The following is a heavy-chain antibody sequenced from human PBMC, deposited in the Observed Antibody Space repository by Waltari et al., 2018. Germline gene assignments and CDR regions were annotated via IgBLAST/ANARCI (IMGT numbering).Heavy chain of an antibody. CDR2: IYHSGST. D-gene: IGHD3-22*01. J-gene: IGHJ4*02. CDR1: GGSISSSNW. CDR3: ARQLNTISVPIFDC. Sequence: QVQLQESGPGLVKPSGTLSLTCAVSGGSISSSNWWRWVRQPPGKGLEWIGKIYHSGSTNYNPSLKSRVTISIDKSKNQFSLKLSSVTAADTAVYYCARQLNTISVPIFDCWGQGTLVTVSS. V-gene: IGHV4-4*02.